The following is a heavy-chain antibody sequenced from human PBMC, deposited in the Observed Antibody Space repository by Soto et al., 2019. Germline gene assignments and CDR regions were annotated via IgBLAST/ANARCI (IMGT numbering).Heavy chain of an antibody. J-gene: IGHJ6*02. Sequence: GGSLRLSCAASGFTVSSNYMSWVRQAPGKGLEWVSVVYSGGSTYYADSVKGRFTISRDNSKNTLYLQMNSLRAEDTAVYYCARETGHGGNWYYYYYGMDVWGQGTTVTVSS. D-gene: IGHD2-15*01. CDR1: GFTVSSNY. CDR2: VYSGGST. CDR3: ARETGHGGNWYYYYYGMDV. V-gene: IGHV3-53*01.